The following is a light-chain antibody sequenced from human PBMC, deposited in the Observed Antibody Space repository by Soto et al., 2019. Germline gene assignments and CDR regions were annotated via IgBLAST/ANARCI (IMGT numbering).Light chain of an antibody. CDR2: VNSDGSH. CDR3: QTWGTGILV. J-gene: IGLJ2*01. CDR1: SGHSTYA. Sequence: QLVLTQSPSASAPLGASVKLTCTLSSGHSTYAIAWHQQQPEKGPRYLMKVNSDGSHNKGDGIPDRLTGSSSGAERYLTISSLQSEDEADYYCQTWGTGILVFGGGTKLTVL. V-gene: IGLV4-69*01.